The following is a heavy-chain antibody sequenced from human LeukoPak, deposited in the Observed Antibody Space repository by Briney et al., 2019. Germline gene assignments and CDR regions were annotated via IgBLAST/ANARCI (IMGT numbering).Heavy chain of an antibody. Sequence: VASVKVSCKASGYTFTSYDINWVRQATGQGLEWMGWMNPNSGNTGYAQKFQGRVTITRNTSISTAYMELSSLRSEDTAVYYCARGFFTGNWARGSYYYYMDVWGKGTTVTVSS. CDR2: MNPNSGNT. J-gene: IGHJ6*03. D-gene: IGHD3-10*01. V-gene: IGHV1-8*01. CDR1: GYTFTSYD. CDR3: ARGFFTGNWARGSYYYYMDV.